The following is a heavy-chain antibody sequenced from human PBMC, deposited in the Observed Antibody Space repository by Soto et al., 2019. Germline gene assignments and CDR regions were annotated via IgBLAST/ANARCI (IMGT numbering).Heavy chain of an antibody. CDR3: ARSDYYDSSGYPGPFDY. CDR2: IDWDDDK. D-gene: IGHD3-22*01. V-gene: IGHV2-70*01. J-gene: IGHJ4*02. Sequence: SGPTLVNPTQTLTLTCTFSGFSLSTSGMWVSWIRQPPGKALEWLALIDWDDDKYYSTSLKTRLTISKDTSKNQVVLTMTNMDPVDTARYYCARSDYYDSSGYPGPFDYWGQGTLVTVSS. CDR1: GFSLSTSGMW.